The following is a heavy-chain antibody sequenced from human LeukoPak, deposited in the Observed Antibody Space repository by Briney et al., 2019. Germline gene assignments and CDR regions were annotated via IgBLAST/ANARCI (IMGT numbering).Heavy chain of an antibody. D-gene: IGHD3-10*01. Sequence: GASVTVSCTASGYTFNIYGISWVRQAPGQGLEWMGGIIPIFGTANYAQKFQGRVTITADESTSTAYMELSSLRSEDTAVYYCATNYGSRTNWGQGTLVTVSS. V-gene: IGHV1-69*13. J-gene: IGHJ4*02. CDR2: IIPIFGTA. CDR3: ATNYGSRTN. CDR1: GYTFNIYG.